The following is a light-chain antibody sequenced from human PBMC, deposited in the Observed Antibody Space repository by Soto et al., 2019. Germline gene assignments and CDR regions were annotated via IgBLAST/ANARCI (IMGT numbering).Light chain of an antibody. CDR3: QHYDVYPYS. CDR1: QSVGNW. J-gene: IGKJ2*01. Sequence: DIQMTQSPCTLSASVGDRVTITCRASQSVGNWLAWYQQKPGKVPELLIFQASTLETGVPSRFSGSGSGTEFTLSISSLQPDDFATYYCQHYDVYPYSLGQGNKLEIK. CDR2: QAS. V-gene: IGKV1-5*03.